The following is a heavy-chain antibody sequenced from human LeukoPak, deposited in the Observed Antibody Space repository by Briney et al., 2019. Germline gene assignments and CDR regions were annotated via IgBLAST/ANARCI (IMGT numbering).Heavy chain of an antibody. D-gene: IGHD3-22*01. CDR1: DDSITMYY. CDR2: VDHTGST. CDR3: ARDLTDYYELDY. J-gene: IGHJ4*02. Sequence: PSETLSLTCSVSDDSITMYYWTWIRQPPGKGLEWIGYVDHTGSTNYNPSLKSRVTMSVDTPKNQFSLKLTSVTAADTAVYYCARDLTDYYELDYWGQGTLVTVSS. V-gene: IGHV4-59*12.